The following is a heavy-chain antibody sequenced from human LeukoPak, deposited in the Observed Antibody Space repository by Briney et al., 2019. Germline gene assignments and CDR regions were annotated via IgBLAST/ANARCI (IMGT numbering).Heavy chain of an antibody. CDR3: ASSSGWYVDH. CDR2: ICYSGST. CDR1: GGSISSSSYY. V-gene: IGHV4-39*07. J-gene: IGHJ4*02. Sequence: SETLSLTCTVSGGSISSSSYYWGWIRQPPGKGLEWIGSICYSGSTNYNPSLKSRVTISVDTSKNQFSLKLSSVTAADTAVYYCASSSGWYVDHWGQGTLVTVSS. D-gene: IGHD6-19*01.